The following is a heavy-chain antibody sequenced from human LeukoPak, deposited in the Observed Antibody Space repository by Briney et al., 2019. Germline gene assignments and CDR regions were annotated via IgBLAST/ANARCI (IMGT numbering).Heavy chain of an antibody. CDR2: MNPIGGST. Sequence: VASVKVSCKASGYTFTSYYMHWVRRASGQGLEWMGWMNPIGGSTGYARKFQGRVTMTRDTSIRTAYMELSSLTSEDTAVYYCVRVQSGSYARFGMDVWGQGTTVTVSS. CDR3: VRVQSGSYARFGMDV. CDR1: GYTFTSYY. V-gene: IGHV1-46*03. D-gene: IGHD1-26*01. J-gene: IGHJ6*02.